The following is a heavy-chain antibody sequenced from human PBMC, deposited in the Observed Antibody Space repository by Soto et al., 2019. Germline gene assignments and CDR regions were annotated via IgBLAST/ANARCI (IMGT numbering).Heavy chain of an antibody. J-gene: IGHJ6*03. CDR1: GGSISSSSYY. Sequence: SETLSLTCTVSGGSISSSSYYWGWIRQPPGKGLEWIGSIYYSGSTYYNPSLKSQDTISVDTSKNQFSLKLSSVTAADTAVYYCARQYSSGWYYYYYYMDVWGKGTTVTVSS. CDR2: IYYSGST. CDR3: ARQYSSGWYYYYYYMDV. V-gene: IGHV4-39*01. D-gene: IGHD6-19*01.